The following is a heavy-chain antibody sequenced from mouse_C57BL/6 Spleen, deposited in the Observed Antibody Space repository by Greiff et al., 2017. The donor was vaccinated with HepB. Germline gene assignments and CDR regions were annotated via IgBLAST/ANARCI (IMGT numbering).Heavy chain of an antibody. CDR2: IYPGDGDT. CDR3: ARPIYYDYDWFAY. Sequence: QVQLKQSGAELVKPGASVKISCKASGYAFSSYWMNWVKQRPGKGLEWIGQIYPGDGDTNYNGKFKGKATLTADKSSSTAYMQLSSLTSEDSAVYFCARPIYYDYDWFAYWGQGTLVTVSA. D-gene: IGHD2-4*01. CDR1: GYAFSSYW. V-gene: IGHV1-80*01. J-gene: IGHJ3*01.